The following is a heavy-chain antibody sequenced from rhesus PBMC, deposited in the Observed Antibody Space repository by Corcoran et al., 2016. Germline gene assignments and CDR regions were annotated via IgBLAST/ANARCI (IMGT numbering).Heavy chain of an antibody. Sequence: EVQLVESGGGLAKPGGSLRLSCAASGFTFSDYYMDWVRHAPGKGLEWVARISNGGGSTWYADYVKGRFTISRENAKNTLYFQMNSLRAEDTAVYYCARSESTGVIIPNYGLDSWGQGVVVTVSS. V-gene: IGHV3-178*01. D-gene: IGHD3-22*01. CDR1: GFTFSDYY. J-gene: IGHJ6*01. CDR3: ARSESTGVIIPNYGLDS. CDR2: ISNGGGST.